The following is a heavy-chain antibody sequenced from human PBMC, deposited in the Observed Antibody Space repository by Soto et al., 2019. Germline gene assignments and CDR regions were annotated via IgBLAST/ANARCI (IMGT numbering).Heavy chain of an antibody. V-gene: IGHV1-69*01. CDR1: GGTFSSYA. CDR3: ARVGVYDFWSGYRLDY. Sequence: QVQLVQSGAEVKKPGSSVKVSCKASGGTFSSYAISWVRQAPGQGLEWMGGIIPIFGTANFAQKFQGRVTITADESTSTAYMELSSLRSEDTAVYYCARVGVYDFWSGYRLDYWGQGTLVTVSS. J-gene: IGHJ4*02. CDR2: IIPIFGTA. D-gene: IGHD3-3*01.